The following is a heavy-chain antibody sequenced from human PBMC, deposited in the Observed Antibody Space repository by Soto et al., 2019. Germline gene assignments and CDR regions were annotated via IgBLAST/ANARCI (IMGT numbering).Heavy chain of an antibody. V-gene: IGHV4-34*01. J-gene: IGHJ5*02. CDR1: GGSFSGSS. Sequence: QVQLQQWGAGLLKPSETLSLTWVVYGGSFSGSSWSWIRQSPGRGREWIGGINHRGSTNYNPSLESRVTISVDTSKNQFSLKLPSVTAADTAMYYCARDGFCTSTTCRVGNWFDPWGQGTLVTVSS. CDR3: ARDGFCTSTTCRVGNWFDP. D-gene: IGHD2-2*01. CDR2: INHRGST.